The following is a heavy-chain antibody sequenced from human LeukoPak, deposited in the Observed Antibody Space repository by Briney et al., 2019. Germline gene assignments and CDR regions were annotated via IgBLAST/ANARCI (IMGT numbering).Heavy chain of an antibody. D-gene: IGHD1-26*01. Sequence: SETLSLTCTVSGGSISSGSYSWSWIRQPAGKGLEWIGRFYTSGSTNYNPSLKSRVTISVDASKNQFSLKLSSVTAADTAVYYCARSRYSGSYQMDYWGQGTLVTVSS. CDR1: GGSISSGSYS. V-gene: IGHV4-61*02. CDR2: FYTSGST. J-gene: IGHJ4*02. CDR3: ARSRYSGSYQMDY.